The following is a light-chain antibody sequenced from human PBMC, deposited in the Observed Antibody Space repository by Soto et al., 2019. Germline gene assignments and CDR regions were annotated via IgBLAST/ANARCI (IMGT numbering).Light chain of an antibody. Sequence: PGERATLSCRASENVRTFVDWYQQKPGQAPRLLIYGASNRATDIPARFSGSGSGTDFTLTISNLEPEDFVIYYCQQYNNWPPMSTFGQGTKLEMK. J-gene: IGKJ2*01. V-gene: IGKV3-11*01. CDR3: QQYNNWPPMST. CDR1: ENVRTF. CDR2: GAS.